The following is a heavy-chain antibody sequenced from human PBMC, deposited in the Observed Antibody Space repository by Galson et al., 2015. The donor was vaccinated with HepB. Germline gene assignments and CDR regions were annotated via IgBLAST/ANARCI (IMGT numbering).Heavy chain of an antibody. V-gene: IGHV3-7*03. Sequence: SLRLSCAASGFTFKNYWMSWVRQAPGKGLEWVASIKEDASGKYYVDSAKGRFTISRDNAGNLLFLHMNSLRDEDTAVYYCARDWPGTDGSNLDYWGQGILVIVSS. CDR3: ARDWPGTDGSNLDY. CDR2: IKEDASGK. D-gene: IGHD5-24*01. CDR1: GFTFKNYW. J-gene: IGHJ4*02.